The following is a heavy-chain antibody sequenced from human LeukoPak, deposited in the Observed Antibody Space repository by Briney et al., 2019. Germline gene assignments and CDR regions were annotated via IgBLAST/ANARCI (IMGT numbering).Heavy chain of an antibody. CDR1: GFTFSSYA. CDR3: ARGPGLAMGKGYFDY. V-gene: IGHV3-23*01. Sequence: PGGSLRLSCAASGFTFSSYAMSWVRQAPGKGLEWVSAISGSGGSTYYADSVKGRFTISRDNSKNTLYLQMNSLRAEDTAVYYCARGPGLAMGKGYFDYCGQGTLVTVSS. J-gene: IGHJ4*02. D-gene: IGHD6-19*01. CDR2: ISGSGGST.